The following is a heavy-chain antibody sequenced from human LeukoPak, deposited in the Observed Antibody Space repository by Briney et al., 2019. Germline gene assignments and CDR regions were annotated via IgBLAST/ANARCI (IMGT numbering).Heavy chain of an antibody. CDR1: GFTFSNCA. CDR3: AKDGRFLESPY. CDR2: ISGSDGTT. D-gene: IGHD3-3*01. Sequence: PGGSLRLSCAASGFTFSNCAMSWVRQAPGKGLEWVSTISGSDGTTYHADSVKGRFTISRDNSKNTLYLQMNSLTAEDTAVYYCAKDGRFLESPYWGQGTLVTVSS. J-gene: IGHJ4*02. V-gene: IGHV3-23*01.